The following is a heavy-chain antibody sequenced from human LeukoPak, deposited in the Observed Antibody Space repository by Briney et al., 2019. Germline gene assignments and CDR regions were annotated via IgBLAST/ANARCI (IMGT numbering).Heavy chain of an antibody. CDR2: ISHSGST. CDR3: ARRTYNWFDP. J-gene: IGHJ5*02. V-gene: IGHV4-4*02. D-gene: IGHD1/OR15-1a*01. CDR1: GGSISGNNW. Sequence: SETLSLTCDVSGGSISGNNWWSWVRQPPGKGLEWIGEISHSGSTGYNSSLKSRVTISVDKSKNQFSLKLSSVTAADTAVYYCARRTYNWFDPWGQGTLVTVSS.